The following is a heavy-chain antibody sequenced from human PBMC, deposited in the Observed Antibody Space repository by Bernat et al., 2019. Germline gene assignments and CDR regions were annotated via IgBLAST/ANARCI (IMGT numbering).Heavy chain of an antibody. Sequence: EVQLVQSGAEVKKPGESLKISCKGSGYSFTSYWIGWVRQMPGKGLEWMGIIYPGDSDTRYSPSYQGQVSISADKSISTAYLQWSSLKASDTAMYYCARHSSGWSSEGEDDYWGQGTLVTVSS. CDR2: IYPGDSDT. CDR3: ARHSSGWSSEGEDDY. J-gene: IGHJ4*02. CDR1: GYSFTSYW. D-gene: IGHD6-19*01. V-gene: IGHV5-51*01.